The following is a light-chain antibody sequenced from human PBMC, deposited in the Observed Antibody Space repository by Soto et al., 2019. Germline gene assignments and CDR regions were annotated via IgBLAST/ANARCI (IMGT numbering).Light chain of an antibody. J-gene: IGLJ3*02. CDR1: TSDIGAYNY. Sequence: QSALTQPASVSGSPGQSITISCTGTTSDIGAYNYVSWYQHSPGNAPKLMIYEVTNRPSGVSSRFSGSKSGSTASLTITGLQRDDEADYYCSSYTSRGTLVFGGGTKLTVL. CDR3: SSYTSRGTLV. CDR2: EVT. V-gene: IGLV2-14*01.